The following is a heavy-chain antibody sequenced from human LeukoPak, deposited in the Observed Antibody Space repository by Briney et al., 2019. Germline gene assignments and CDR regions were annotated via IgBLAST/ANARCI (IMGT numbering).Heavy chain of an antibody. Sequence: ASVKVSCKASGYTFTSYDINWVRRATGQGLEWMGWIHPNSGGTNFGQKFQGRVTMTRDTSISTAYMELNSLRSDDTAVYYCAREGGMAVAAYFDYWGQGTLVTVSS. CDR3: AREGGMAVAAYFDY. D-gene: IGHD6-19*01. J-gene: IGHJ4*02. V-gene: IGHV1-2*02. CDR1: GYTFTSYD. CDR2: IHPNSGGT.